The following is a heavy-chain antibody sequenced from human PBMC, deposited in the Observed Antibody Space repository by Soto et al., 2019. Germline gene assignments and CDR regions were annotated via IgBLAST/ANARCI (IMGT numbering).Heavy chain of an antibody. Sequence: PXASLTISYPCSGYNFRTHLVAGVRQRPGKGLEWRGSSYPRDCYSSYSPSFRGHITISTDKSLSTAYLQWSSPRASDTATEYCARVSGPAYSWNYRMDVWGQGTTVTVSS. CDR2: SYPRDCYS. V-gene: IGHV5-51*01. D-gene: IGHD2-15*01. J-gene: IGHJ6*02. CDR3: ARVSGPAYSWNYRMDV. CDR1: GYNFRTHL.